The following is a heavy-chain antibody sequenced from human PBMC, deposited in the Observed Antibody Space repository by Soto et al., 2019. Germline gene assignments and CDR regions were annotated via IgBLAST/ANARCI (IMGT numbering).Heavy chain of an antibody. D-gene: IGHD2-15*01. Sequence: GASLKISCKFSGRTFINHCIPWVLQMPWKGLEWMGIIYPGDSDARYSTSFAGQVTISVDKSITTAYLHWSSLEPSDSAVYYCARQGDRAATPADAFDIWGQGTLAPVSS. CDR2: IYPGDSDA. J-gene: IGHJ3*02. V-gene: IGHV5-51*01. CDR1: GRTFINHC. CDR3: ARQGDRAATPADAFDI.